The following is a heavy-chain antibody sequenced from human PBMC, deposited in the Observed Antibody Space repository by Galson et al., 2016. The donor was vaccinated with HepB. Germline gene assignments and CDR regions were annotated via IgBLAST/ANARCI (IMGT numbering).Heavy chain of an antibody. CDR1: GFTFSSYG. Sequence: SLRLSCAASGFTFSSYGMHWVRQAPGKGLEWVAVISYDGSNKYYADSVKGRFTISRDNSKNTLYLQMNSLRAGDTAVYYCAKTVRMTTVTGFDYWGQGTLVTVSS. D-gene: IGHD4-17*01. CDR2: ISYDGSNK. J-gene: IGHJ4*02. CDR3: AKTVRMTTVTGFDY. V-gene: IGHV3-30*18.